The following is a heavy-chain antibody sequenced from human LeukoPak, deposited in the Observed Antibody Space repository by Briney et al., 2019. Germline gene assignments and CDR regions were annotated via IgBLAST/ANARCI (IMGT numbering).Heavy chain of an antibody. Sequence: SETLSLTCTVSGGSISSHYWSRIRQPPGKGLEWIGYIYYSGSTNYNPSLKSRVTISVDTSKNQFSLKLSSVTAADTAVYYCARLERLFYYMDVWGKGTTVTVSS. CDR3: ARLERLFYYMDV. CDR2: IYYSGST. D-gene: IGHD3-3*01. J-gene: IGHJ6*03. CDR1: GGSISSHY. V-gene: IGHV4-59*11.